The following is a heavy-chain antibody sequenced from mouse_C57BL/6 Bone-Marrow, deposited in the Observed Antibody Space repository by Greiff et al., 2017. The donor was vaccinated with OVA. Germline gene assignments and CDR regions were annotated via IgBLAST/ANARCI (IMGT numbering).Heavy chain of an antibody. J-gene: IGHJ4*01. CDR1: GYTFTSYG. CDR2: IYPRSGNT. V-gene: IGHV1-81*01. CDR3: ARSVWLGYYAMDY. Sequence: VQLQESGAELARPGASVKLSCKASGYTFTSYGISWVKQRTGQGLEWIGEIYPRSGNTYYNEKFKGKATLTADKSSSTAYMELRSLTSEDSAVYFCARSVWLGYYAMDYWGQGTSVTVSS. D-gene: IGHD2-10*02.